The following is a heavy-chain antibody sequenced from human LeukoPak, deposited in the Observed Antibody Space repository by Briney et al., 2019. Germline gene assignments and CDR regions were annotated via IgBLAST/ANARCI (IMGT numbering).Heavy chain of an antibody. J-gene: IGHJ4*02. CDR1: GFTFSSYD. Sequence: GGSLRLSCAACGFTFSSYDMHWVRQATGKGLEWVSAIGTAGDTYYPGSVKGQFTISRDNAKNTVYLQMNSLRAEDTAVYYCAKDLSTSWYYFDYWGQGTLVTVSS. CDR2: IGTAGDT. D-gene: IGHD6-13*01. V-gene: IGHV3-13*03. CDR3: AKDLSTSWYYFDY.